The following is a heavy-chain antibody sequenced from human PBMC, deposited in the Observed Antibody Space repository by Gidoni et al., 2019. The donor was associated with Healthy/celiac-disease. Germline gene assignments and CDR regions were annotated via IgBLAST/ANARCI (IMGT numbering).Heavy chain of an antibody. CDR1: GFTFSSYG. J-gene: IGHJ4*02. Sequence: QVQLVESGGGVVQPGRSLRLSCAASGFTFSSYGMHGVRQAPGKGLEWVAVIWYDGSNKYYADSVKCRFTISRDNSKNTLYLQMNSLRAEDTAVYYCARTVAGTFWLVGEIDYWGQGTLVTVSS. V-gene: IGHV3-33*01. D-gene: IGHD6-19*01. CDR2: IWYDGSNK. CDR3: ARTVAGTFWLVGEIDY.